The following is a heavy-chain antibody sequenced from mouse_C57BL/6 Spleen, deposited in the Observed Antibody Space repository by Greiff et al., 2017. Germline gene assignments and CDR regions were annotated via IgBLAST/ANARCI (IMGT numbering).Heavy chain of an antibody. D-gene: IGHD2-10*01. CDR1: GFTFSDYY. J-gene: IGHJ2*01. CDR3: ARVASYGNYPFYY. Sequence: EVQRVESEGGLVQPGSSMKLSCTASGFTFSDYYMAWVRQVPEKGLEWVANINYDGSSTYYLDSLKSRFIISRDNAKNILYLQMSSLKSEDTATYYCARVASYGNYPFYYWGQGTTLTVSS. CDR2: INYDGSST. V-gene: IGHV5-16*01.